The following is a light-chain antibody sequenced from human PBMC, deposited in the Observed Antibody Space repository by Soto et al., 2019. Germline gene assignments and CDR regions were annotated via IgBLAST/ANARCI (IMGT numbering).Light chain of an antibody. CDR1: QNISRW. J-gene: IGKJ1*01. V-gene: IGKV1-5*01. Sequence: DIQMTQSPSTLSASVGDRVTITCRASQNISRWLAWYQQKSGKAPKLLIYDVSTLESGVPSRFSGSGSGTEFTLTVSSLQPDDSATYYRQQYNTFWTFGQGTKVDIK. CDR2: DVS. CDR3: QQYNTFWT.